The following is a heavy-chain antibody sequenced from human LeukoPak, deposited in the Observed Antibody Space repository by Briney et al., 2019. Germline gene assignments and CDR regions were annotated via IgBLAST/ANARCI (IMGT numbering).Heavy chain of an antibody. CDR2: IYYSGST. D-gene: IGHD3-10*01. V-gene: IGHV4-30-4*07. J-gene: IGHJ6*03. Sequence: PSETLSLTCAVSGVSISSGGYSWSWIRQPPGKGLEWIGYIYYSGSTYYNPSLKSRVTMSVDTSKNQFSLKLSSVTAADTAVYYCARLSLSMVRGLYYYHMDVWGKGTTVTISS. CDR3: ARLSLSMVRGLYYYHMDV. CDR1: GVSISSGGYS.